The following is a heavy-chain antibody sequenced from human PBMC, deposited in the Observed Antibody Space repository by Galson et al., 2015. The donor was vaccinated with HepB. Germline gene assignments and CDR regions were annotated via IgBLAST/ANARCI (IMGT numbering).Heavy chain of an antibody. CDR3: AKDNYLLGYCSRSSCLGYVDL. CDR2: ISFDGSHK. V-gene: IGHV3-30-3*01. Sequence: SLRLSCAASGFTFKNYAINWVRQAPGKGLEWVAVISFDGSHKYYADSVKGRFTVSRDNSKNTVYLQVDSLGAEDTAIYYCAKDNYLLGYCSRSSCLGYVDLWGRGTLVTVSS. D-gene: IGHD2-2*01. J-gene: IGHJ2*01. CDR1: GFTFKNYA.